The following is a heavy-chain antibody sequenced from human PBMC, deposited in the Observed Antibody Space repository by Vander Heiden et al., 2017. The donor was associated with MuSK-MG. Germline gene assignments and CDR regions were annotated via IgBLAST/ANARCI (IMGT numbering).Heavy chain of an antibody. CDR2: INPNSGGT. V-gene: IGHV1-2*02. D-gene: IGHD3-10*01. CDR1: VYTFTGYY. CDR3: ARVRYYGSGSHLGY. J-gene: IGHJ4*02. Sequence: QVQLVQSGAEVKKPGASVKVSCQASVYTFTGYYMHWVRQAPGQGLEWMGWINPNSGGTNNAQKCQGRVTMTRDTSISTAYMELSRLRSDDTAVYYCARVRYYGSGSHLGYWGQGTLVTVSS.